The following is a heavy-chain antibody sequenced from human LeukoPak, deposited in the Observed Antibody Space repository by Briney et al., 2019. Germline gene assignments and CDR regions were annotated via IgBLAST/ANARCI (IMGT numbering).Heavy chain of an antibody. V-gene: IGHV4-39*01. D-gene: IGHD5-12*01. Sequence: PSETLSLTCTVSGGSISSSSYSWGWIRQPPGKGLEWIGSIYYSGSTYYNPSLKSRVTISVDTSKNQFSLKLSSVTAADTAVYYCARHIVATIEGIGFDPWGQGTLVTVSS. CDR3: ARHIVATIEGIGFDP. CDR2: IYYSGST. J-gene: IGHJ5*02. CDR1: GGSISSSSYS.